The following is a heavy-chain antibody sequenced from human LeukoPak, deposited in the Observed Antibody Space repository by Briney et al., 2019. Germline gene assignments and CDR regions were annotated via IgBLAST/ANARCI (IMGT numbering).Heavy chain of an antibody. CDR1: GFTFSSYA. CDR2: ISGSGGST. V-gene: IGHV3-23*01. D-gene: IGHD3-10*01. CDR3: AKDSYGSGSYRYYYYYYMDV. J-gene: IGHJ6*03. Sequence: GGSLRLSCAASGFTFSSYAMSWVRQAPGKGLEWVSAISGSGGSTYYADSVKGRLTISRDNSKNTLYLQMNSLRAEDTAVYYCAKDSYGSGSYRYYYYYYMDVWGKGTTVTISS.